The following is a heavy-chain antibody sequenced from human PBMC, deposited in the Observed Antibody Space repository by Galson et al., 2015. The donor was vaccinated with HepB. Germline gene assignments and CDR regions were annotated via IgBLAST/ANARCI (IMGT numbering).Heavy chain of an antibody. CDR3: ARDPKSSWYGSSGWYIGIGYFDY. V-gene: IGHV3-30*04. CDR2: ISYDGSNK. J-gene: IGHJ4*02. CDR1: GFTFSSYA. Sequence: SLRLSCAASGFTFSSYAMHWVRQAPGKGLEWVAVISYDGSNKYYADSVKGRFTISRDNSKNTLYLQMNSLRAEDTAVYYCARDPKSSWYGSSGWYIGIGYFDYWGQGTLVTVSS. D-gene: IGHD6-19*01.